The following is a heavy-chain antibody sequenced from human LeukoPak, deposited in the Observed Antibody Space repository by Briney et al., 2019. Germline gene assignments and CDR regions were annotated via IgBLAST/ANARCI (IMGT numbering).Heavy chain of an antibody. CDR3: ARDRRGYSYFYYYGMDV. V-gene: IGHV3-11*01. CDR2: ISSSGSTI. CDR1: GFTFSDYY. Sequence: GGSLRLSCAASGFTFSDYYMSWIRQAPGKGLEWVSYISSSGSTIYYADSVKGRFTFSRDNAKNSLYLQMNSLRAEDTAVYYCARDRRGYSYFYYYGMDVWGQGTTVTVSS. D-gene: IGHD5-18*01. J-gene: IGHJ6*02.